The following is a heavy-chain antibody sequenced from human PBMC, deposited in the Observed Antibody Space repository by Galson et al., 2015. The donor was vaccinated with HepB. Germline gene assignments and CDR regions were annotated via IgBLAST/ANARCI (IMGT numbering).Heavy chain of an antibody. J-gene: IGHJ4*02. Sequence: SLRLSCAASGFTVSTNYMSWVRQAPGKGLEWVSVIYSGYSTYYADSVKGRFTISRDNSKNTLYLQMNSLRAEDTAVYYCAREDTYYYGSGSYPNCLDYWGQGTLVTVSS. D-gene: IGHD3-10*01. CDR1: GFTVSTNY. CDR3: AREDTYYYGSGSYPNCLDY. V-gene: IGHV3-66*02. CDR2: IYSGYST.